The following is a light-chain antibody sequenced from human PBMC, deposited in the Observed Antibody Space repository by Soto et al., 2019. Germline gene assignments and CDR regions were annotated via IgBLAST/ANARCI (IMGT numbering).Light chain of an antibody. V-gene: IGLV2-14*01. CDR3: SSYASTSTEV. J-gene: IGLJ1*01. Sequence: QSVLTQPASVSGSPGQSITISCTGTSSDVGAYNYVSWYQQHPGKAPKLMIYEVNSRPSGLSNRFSGSKSGITASLTISGLQAEDEGDYYCSSYASTSTEVFGTGTKVTV. CDR1: SSDVGAYNY. CDR2: EVN.